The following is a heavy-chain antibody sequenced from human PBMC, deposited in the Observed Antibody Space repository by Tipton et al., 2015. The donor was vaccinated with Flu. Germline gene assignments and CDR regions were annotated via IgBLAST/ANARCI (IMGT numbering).Heavy chain of an antibody. V-gene: IGHV3-9*01. Sequence: SLRLSCAASGFTFDDYAMHWVRQAPGKGLEWVSGISWNSGSIGYADSVKGRFTISRDNAKNSLYLQMNSLRAEDTALYYCAKARDSSGYDAFDIWGQGTMVTVSS. CDR2: ISWNSGSI. CDR3: AKARDSSGYDAFDI. J-gene: IGHJ3*02. CDR1: GFTFDDYA. D-gene: IGHD3-22*01.